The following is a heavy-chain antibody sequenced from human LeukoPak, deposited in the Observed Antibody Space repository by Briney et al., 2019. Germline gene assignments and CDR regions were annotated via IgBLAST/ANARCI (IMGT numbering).Heavy chain of an antibody. V-gene: IGHV4-4*02. CDR3: ARGVAAAGTDWFDP. Sequence: SGTLSLTCAVSGGSISSSNWWSWVRQPPGKGLEWIGEIYHSGSTNYNPSLKSRVTISVDKSKNQFSLKLSSVTAAGTAVYYCARGVAAAGTDWFDPWGQGTLVTVSS. D-gene: IGHD6-13*01. CDR1: GGSISSSNW. J-gene: IGHJ5*02. CDR2: IYHSGST.